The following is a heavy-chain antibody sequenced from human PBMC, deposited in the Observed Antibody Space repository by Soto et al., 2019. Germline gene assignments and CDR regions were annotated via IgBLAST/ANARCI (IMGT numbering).Heavy chain of an antibody. CDR1: GSYITSGDYH. D-gene: IGHD2-15*01. CDR2: ISHSETT. CDR3: AGFGGGDRNDN. Sequence: SETLSLTCSVSGSYITSGDYHWTWIRQAPGKGLEWIGYISHSETTYYSPSLKNRITISLDISMNQFSLRLHSVTAAYTAVYFCAGFGGGDRNDNWGQGTLVTVSS. J-gene: IGHJ4*02. V-gene: IGHV4-30-4*01.